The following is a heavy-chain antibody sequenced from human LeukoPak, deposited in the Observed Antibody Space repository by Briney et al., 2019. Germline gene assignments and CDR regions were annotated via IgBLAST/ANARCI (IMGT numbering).Heavy chain of an antibody. Sequence: GASVKVSCKASGGTFSSYAISWVRQAPGQGLEWMGGIIPIFGTANYAQKFQGRVTITTDESTSTAYMELSSLRSEDTAVYYCATSGGSDGGSDYFDYWGQGTLVTVSS. CDR3: ATSGGSDGGSDYFDY. J-gene: IGHJ4*02. V-gene: IGHV1-69*05. D-gene: IGHD3-16*01. CDR1: GGTFSSYA. CDR2: IIPIFGTA.